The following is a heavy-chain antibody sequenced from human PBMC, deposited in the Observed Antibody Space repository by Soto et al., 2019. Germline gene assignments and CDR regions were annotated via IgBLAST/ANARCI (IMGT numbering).Heavy chain of an antibody. CDR2: ISGSGGST. J-gene: IGHJ3*02. CDR3: ARNERDPDAFDI. CDR1: GFTFSSYA. D-gene: IGHD1-1*01. Sequence: GGSLRLSCAASGFTFSSYAMSWVRQAPGKGLEWVSAISGSGGSTYYADSVKGRFTISRDNSKNTLYLQMNSLRAEDTAVYYCARNERDPDAFDIWGQGTMVTVSS. V-gene: IGHV3-23*01.